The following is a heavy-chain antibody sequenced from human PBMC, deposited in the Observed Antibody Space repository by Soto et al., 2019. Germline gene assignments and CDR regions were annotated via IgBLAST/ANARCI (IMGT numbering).Heavy chain of an antibody. CDR1: GFTFNTYA. CDR2: ISDSGGYT. J-gene: IGHJ5*02. D-gene: IGHD3-22*01. V-gene: IGHV3-23*01. Sequence: EVQLLESGGGLVQPGGSLRLSCAASGFTFNTYAMTWVRQAPGKGLEWVSVISDSGGYTNYADSVKGRFTVSRDNSKNTLYLQMNGLRAEDTAVYYCVKIRLPIDSSGEYRDGESWGQGTLVTVSS. CDR3: VKIRLPIDSSGEYRDGES.